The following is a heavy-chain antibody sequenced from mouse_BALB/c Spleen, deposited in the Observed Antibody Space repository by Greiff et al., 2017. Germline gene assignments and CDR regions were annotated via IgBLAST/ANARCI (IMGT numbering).Heavy chain of an antibody. Sequence: VKLQESGPELVKPGASVKISCKASGYAFSSSWMNWVKQRPGQGLEWIGRIYPGDGDTNYNGKFKGKATLTADKSSSTAYMQLSSLTSVDSAVYFCAREGDGYYWYFDVWGAGTTVTVSS. V-gene: IGHV1-82*01. CDR1: GYAFSSSW. D-gene: IGHD2-3*01. CDR2: IYPGDGDT. J-gene: IGHJ1*01. CDR3: AREGDGYYWYFDV.